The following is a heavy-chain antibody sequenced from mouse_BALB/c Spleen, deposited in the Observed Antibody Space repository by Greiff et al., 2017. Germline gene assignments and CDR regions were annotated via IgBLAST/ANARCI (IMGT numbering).Heavy chain of an antibody. D-gene: IGHD2-1*01. V-gene: IGHV1-67*01. CDR2: ISTYYGNT. J-gene: IGHJ2*01. CDR3: ARSNGNYRGPYFDY. CDR1: GYTFTDYA. Sequence: VHLVESGPELVRPGVSVKISCKGSGYTFTDYAMHWVKQSHAKSLEWIGVISTYYGNTNYNQKFKGKATMTVDKSSSTAYMELARLTSEDSAIYYCARSNGNYRGPYFDYWGQGTTLTVSS.